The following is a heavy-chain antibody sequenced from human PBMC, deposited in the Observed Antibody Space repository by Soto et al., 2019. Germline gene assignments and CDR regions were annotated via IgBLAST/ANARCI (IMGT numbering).Heavy chain of an antibody. CDR3: ASFITIFGVPLDY. Sequence: GESLRLSCAASGFTVGSNYMSWVRQAPGKRLEWVSVIYSGGSTYYADSVKGRFTISRDNSKNTLYLQMNSLRAEDTAVYYCASFITIFGVPLDYWGQGTLVTVSS. CDR1: GFTVGSNY. D-gene: IGHD3-3*01. J-gene: IGHJ4*02. V-gene: IGHV3-66*01. CDR2: IYSGGST.